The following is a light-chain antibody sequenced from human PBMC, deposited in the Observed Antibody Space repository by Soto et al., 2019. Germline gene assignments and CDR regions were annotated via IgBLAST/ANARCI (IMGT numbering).Light chain of an antibody. CDR3: SSYAGSSVV. CDR2: QVC. V-gene: IGLV2-8*01. Sequence: QSALTQPPSASGSPGQSVTFSCTGTHNDIGAYNYVSWYRQYPDKAPKLLVYQVCKRPSHVPDRFSGSTSGNTASLTVSGLQAEDEAVYYCSSYAGSSVVFGGGTKVTVL. J-gene: IGLJ2*01. CDR1: HNDIGAYNY.